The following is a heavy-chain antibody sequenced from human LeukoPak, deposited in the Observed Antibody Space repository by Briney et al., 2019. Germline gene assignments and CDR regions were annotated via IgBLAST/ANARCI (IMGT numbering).Heavy chain of an antibody. Sequence: PSETLSLTCAVYGGSFSGYYWSWIRQPPGKGLEWIGEINHSGSTNYNPPLKSRVTISVDTSKNQFSLKLSSVTAADTAVYYCANTYYDFWSGFTHMDVWGKGTTVTVSS. V-gene: IGHV4-34*01. CDR3: ANTYYDFWSGFTHMDV. CDR2: INHSGST. J-gene: IGHJ6*03. D-gene: IGHD3-3*01. CDR1: GGSFSGYY.